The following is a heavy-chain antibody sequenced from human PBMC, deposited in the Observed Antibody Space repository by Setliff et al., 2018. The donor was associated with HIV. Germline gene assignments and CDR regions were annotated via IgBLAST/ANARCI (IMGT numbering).Heavy chain of an antibody. D-gene: IGHD3-22*01. Sequence: KTSETLSLTCAVQGGSFTNYHWTWIRQPPGKGLEWIGEINHSGSRNYNPSLKSRVTISVDTSKNQFSLKLSSVTAADTALYFCARQFGSGFYFDYWGRGTLVTVSS. CDR3: ARQFGSGFYFDY. V-gene: IGHV4-34*01. CDR2: INHSGSR. CDR1: GGSFTNYH. J-gene: IGHJ4*02.